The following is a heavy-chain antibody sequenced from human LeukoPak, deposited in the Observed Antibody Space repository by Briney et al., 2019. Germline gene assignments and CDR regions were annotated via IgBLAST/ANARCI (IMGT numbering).Heavy chain of an antibody. CDR1: GGSLSTYY. D-gene: IGHD5-12*01. V-gene: IGHV4-4*07. Sequence: SETLSLTCTVSGGSLSTYYWSWIRQPAGKGLEWIGRIYSSGATDYNPSLKSRVTMSVDTSKNQFSLKLSSVTAADTAVYYCARCSGNGYDYSWLDPWGQGTLVTVSS. CDR3: ARCSGNGYDYSWLDP. J-gene: IGHJ5*02. CDR2: IYSSGAT.